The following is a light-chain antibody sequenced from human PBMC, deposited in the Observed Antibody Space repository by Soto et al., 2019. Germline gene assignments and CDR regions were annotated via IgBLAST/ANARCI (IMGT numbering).Light chain of an antibody. J-gene: IGLJ1*01. CDR1: SSDVGGYNY. Sequence: QSVLTQPVSVSGSPGQSITISCTGTSSDVGGYNYVSWYQQHPGKAPKLMIYDVSDRPSGVSNRFSGSKSGNTASLTISRLQAEDEADYYCSSYTSSRTYVFGSGPKVTDL. CDR2: DVS. V-gene: IGLV2-14*01. CDR3: SSYTSSRTYV.